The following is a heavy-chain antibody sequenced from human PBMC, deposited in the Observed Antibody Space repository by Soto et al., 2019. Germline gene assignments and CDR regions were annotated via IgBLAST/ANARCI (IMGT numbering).Heavy chain of an antibody. Sequence: SVTVSCKASGGTFSSYTISWVRQAPGQGLEWMGRIIPILGIANYAQKFQGRVTITADKSTSTAYMELSSLRSEDTAVYYCARVTIFGVGYYYMDVWGKGTTVTVSS. D-gene: IGHD3-3*01. CDR3: ARVTIFGVGYYYMDV. CDR2: IIPILGIA. V-gene: IGHV1-69*02. CDR1: GGTFSSYT. J-gene: IGHJ6*03.